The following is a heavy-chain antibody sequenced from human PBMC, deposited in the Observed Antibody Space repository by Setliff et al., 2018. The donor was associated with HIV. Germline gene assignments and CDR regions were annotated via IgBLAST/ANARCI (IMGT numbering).Heavy chain of an antibody. Sequence: LRLSCAASGFTFSTYAMTWVRQGPGKGLEWVSGISGGGGTTYYAAAVKGPFTISRDNSKNTLYLQMNSLRAEDTAVYYCAKRTSVGSLVWGQGTLVTVSS. D-gene: IGHD3-10*01. CDR1: GFTFSTYA. J-gene: IGHJ4*01. CDR3: AKRTSVGSLV. CDR2: ISGGGGTT. V-gene: IGHV3-23*01.